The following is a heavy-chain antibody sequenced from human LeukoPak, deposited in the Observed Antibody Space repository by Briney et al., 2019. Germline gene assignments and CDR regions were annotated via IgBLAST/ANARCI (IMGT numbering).Heavy chain of an antibody. Sequence: GGSLRLSCAASGFIFSSYWMHWVRHAPGKGLAWVSRINTDGSSTSYADSVKGRFTISRDNAKNTLYLKMNSLRAEDTGVYYCSRDRHCIGSTCYGLWGQGTRVTVSS. CDR2: INTDGSST. D-gene: IGHD2-2*01. J-gene: IGHJ4*02. CDR1: GFIFSSYW. V-gene: IGHV3-74*01. CDR3: SRDRHCIGSTCYGL.